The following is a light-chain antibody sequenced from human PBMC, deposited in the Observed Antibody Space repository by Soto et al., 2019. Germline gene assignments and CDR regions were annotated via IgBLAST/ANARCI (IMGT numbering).Light chain of an antibody. CDR3: QHYGRSPPWT. V-gene: IGKV3-20*01. CDR2: GTS. CDR1: QSVNNYY. Sequence: EIVLTQSPGTLSLSPGERATLSCRASQSVNNYYLAWFQQKPGQAPRLLIYGTSTRPPGIPDRFSGSGSGTDFSLTISRLETEDFAVYYCQHYGRSPPWTFGQGTKVEIK. J-gene: IGKJ1*01.